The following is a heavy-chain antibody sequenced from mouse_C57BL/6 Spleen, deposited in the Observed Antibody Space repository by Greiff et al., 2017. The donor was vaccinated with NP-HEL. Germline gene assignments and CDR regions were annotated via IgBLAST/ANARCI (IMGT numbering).Heavy chain of an antibody. V-gene: IGHV1-69*01. CDR2: IDPSDSYT. D-gene: IGHD1-1*01. Sequence: VKLQQPGAELVMPGASLKLSCKASGYTFTSYWMHWVKQRPGQGLEWIGEIDPSDSYTNYNQKFKGKSTLTVDKSSSTAYMQLSSLTSEDSAVYYCARGGRGYAMDYWGQGTSVTVSS. J-gene: IGHJ4*01. CDR3: ARGGRGYAMDY. CDR1: GYTFTSYW.